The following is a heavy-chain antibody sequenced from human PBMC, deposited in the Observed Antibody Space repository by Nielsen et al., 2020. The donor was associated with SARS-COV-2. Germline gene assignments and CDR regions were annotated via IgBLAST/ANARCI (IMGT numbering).Heavy chain of an antibody. D-gene: IGHD4-23*01. Sequence: GESLKISCAASGFTFSGSAMHWVRQAPGKGLEWVAVISYDGSNKYYADSVKGRFTISRDNSKNTLYLQMNSLRAEDTAVYYCAKDRWARSYFDYWGQGTLVTVSS. CDR1: GFTFSGSA. CDR3: AKDRWARSYFDY. CDR2: ISYDGSNK. V-gene: IGHV3-30*04. J-gene: IGHJ4*02.